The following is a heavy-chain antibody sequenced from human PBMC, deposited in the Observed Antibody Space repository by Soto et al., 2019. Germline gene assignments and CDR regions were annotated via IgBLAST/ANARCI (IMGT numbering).Heavy chain of an antibody. D-gene: IGHD6-19*01. J-gene: IGHJ4*02. CDR2: ISGSGGST. CDR3: AKDLQGSSGWYYFDY. CDR1: GFTFSSYA. Sequence: GGSLRLSCAASGFTFSSYAMSWVRQAPGKGLEWVSAISGSGGSTYYADSVKGRFTISRDNSKNTLYLQMNSLRAEDTAVYYCAKDLQGSSGWYYFDYWGQGTLVTVSS. V-gene: IGHV3-23*01.